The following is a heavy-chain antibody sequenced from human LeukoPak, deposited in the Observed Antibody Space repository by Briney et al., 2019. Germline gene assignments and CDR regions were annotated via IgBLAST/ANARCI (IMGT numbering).Heavy chain of an antibody. V-gene: IGHV3-23*01. CDR3: ARDGGSGIRSDAFDI. J-gene: IGHJ3*02. Sequence: GGSLRLSCAASGYTFNTYAMTWVRQAPGKGLEWVALISGSGGRTDYADSVRGRFTISRDNSKNSLYLQMNSLRAEDTAVSYCARDGGSGIRSDAFDIWGQGTMVTVSS. CDR1: GYTFNTYA. D-gene: IGHD3-10*01. CDR2: ISGSGGRT.